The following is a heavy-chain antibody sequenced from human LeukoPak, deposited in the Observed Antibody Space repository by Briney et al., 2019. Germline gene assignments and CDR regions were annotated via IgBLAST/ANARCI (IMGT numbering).Heavy chain of an antibody. CDR1: GGTFSSYA. J-gene: IGHJ4*02. Sequence: SVKVFCKASGGTFSSYAISWVRQAPGQGLEWMGGIIPIFGTANYAQKFQGRVTITADESTSTAYMELSSLRSEDTAVYYCARDAPGYCSSTSCYGGFDYWGQGTLVTVSS. CDR3: ARDAPGYCSSTSCYGGFDY. V-gene: IGHV1-69*01. CDR2: IIPIFGTA. D-gene: IGHD2-2*01.